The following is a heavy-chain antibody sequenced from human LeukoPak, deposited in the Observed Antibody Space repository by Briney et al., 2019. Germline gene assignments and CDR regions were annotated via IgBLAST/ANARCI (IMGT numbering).Heavy chain of an antibody. CDR2: ISHDGSNK. Sequence: PGRSLRLSCAASGVTFSSSSLHWVRQAPGKGLEWVAFISHDGSNKYYADSVKGRFTISRDNSKNTLYLQMNSLRAEDTAVYYCARGDYGDHSFDYWGQGTLVTVSS. V-gene: IGHV3-30*04. CDR3: ARGDYGDHSFDY. CDR1: GVTFSSSS. D-gene: IGHD4-17*01. J-gene: IGHJ4*02.